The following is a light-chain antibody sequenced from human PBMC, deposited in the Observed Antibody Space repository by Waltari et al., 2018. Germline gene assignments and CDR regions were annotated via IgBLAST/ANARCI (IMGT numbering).Light chain of an antibody. CDR3: QKYDSLPAT. J-gene: IGKJ1*01. Sequence: EVVLTQSPGTLSLSPGERATLSCRASPSVGKYLAWYQQKPGQAPRLLIYHASTRAPGIPDRFSGSGSGTDFSLTISRLEPEDFAVYYCQKYDSLPATFGQGTKVEIK. CDR1: PSVGKY. CDR2: HAS. V-gene: IGKV3-20*01.